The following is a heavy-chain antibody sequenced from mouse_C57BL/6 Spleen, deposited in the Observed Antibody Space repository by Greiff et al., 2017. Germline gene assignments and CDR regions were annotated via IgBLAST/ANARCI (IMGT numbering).Heavy chain of an antibody. Sequence: VKLMESGPGLVAPSQSLSITCTVSGFSLTSYGVHWVRQPPGKGLEWLVVIWSDGSTTYNSALKSRLSISKDNSKSQLFLKMNSLQTDDSAMDAGARHGGPRLYARDYWGQGTSVTVSS. CDR1: GFSLTSYG. J-gene: IGHJ4*01. CDR3: ARHGGPRLYARDY. V-gene: IGHV2-6-1*01. CDR2: IWSDGST.